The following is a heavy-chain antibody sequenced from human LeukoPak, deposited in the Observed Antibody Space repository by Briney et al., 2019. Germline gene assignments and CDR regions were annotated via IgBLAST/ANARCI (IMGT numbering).Heavy chain of an antibody. V-gene: IGHV3-23*01. D-gene: IGHD2-15*01. Sequence: GGSLRLSCAASGITFTTYAMSWVRQPPGKGLEWVAAISDSGGSTNYADSVGGRFTISRDNSRSTLYLQLNSLRAEDTAVYYCAKAAMVAAKSKYYFDYWGQGTLVTVSS. J-gene: IGHJ4*02. CDR3: AKAAMVAAKSKYYFDY. CDR2: ISDSGGST. CDR1: GITFTTYA.